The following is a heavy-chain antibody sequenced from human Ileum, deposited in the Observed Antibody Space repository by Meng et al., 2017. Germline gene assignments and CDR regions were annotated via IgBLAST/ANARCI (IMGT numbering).Heavy chain of an antibody. CDR1: GFSFSTST. V-gene: IGHV3-30*01. CDR3: ARDWCGTCWYFEL. Sequence: GESLKISCGASGFSFSTSTLHWVRQPPGKGLELVTLISDEGRNKDYADSVKGRFTVSRDDSKNTVYLEMNNLRIEDTAVYYCARDWCGTCWYFELWGRGTLVTVSS. D-gene: IGHD2-8*02. CDR2: ISDEGRNK. J-gene: IGHJ2*01.